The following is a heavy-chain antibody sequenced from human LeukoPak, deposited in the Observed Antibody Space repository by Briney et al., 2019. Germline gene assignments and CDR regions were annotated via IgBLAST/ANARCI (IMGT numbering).Heavy chain of an antibody. D-gene: IGHD3-9*01. V-gene: IGHV3-23*01. CDR2: ILGSGRSA. J-gene: IGHJ4*02. CDR1: GFTFNNYA. CDR3: SKWGDYDVLTGYYDSEY. Sequence: GGSLRLSCAASGFTFNNYAMSWVRQAPGKGLEWVSAILGSGRSAYYADSVKGRFTISRDNSKNSLFLQMNSLRVEDTALYYCSKWGDYDVLTGYYDSEYWGQGTLVTVS.